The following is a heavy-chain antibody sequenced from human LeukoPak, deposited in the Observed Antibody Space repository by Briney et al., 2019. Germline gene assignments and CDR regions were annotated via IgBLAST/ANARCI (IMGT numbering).Heavy chain of an antibody. J-gene: IGHJ5*02. Sequence: ASVKVSCKASGYTFTSYYMHWVRQAPGQGLEWMGIINPSGGSTSYAQKFQGRVTITRNTSISTAYMELSSLRSEDTAVYYCAAGLRKDALFDPWGQGTLVTVSS. V-gene: IGHV1-46*01. D-gene: IGHD3-22*01. CDR1: GYTFTSYY. CDR2: INPSGGST. CDR3: AAGLRKDALFDP.